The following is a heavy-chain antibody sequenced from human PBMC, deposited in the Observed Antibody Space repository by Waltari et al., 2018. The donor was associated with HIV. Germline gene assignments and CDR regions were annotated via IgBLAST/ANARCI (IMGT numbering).Heavy chain of an antibody. D-gene: IGHD6-6*01. Sequence: QVQLVESGGGVVQPGRSLRLSCAASGFTFSRYGMHWVGQAPGKGLGWVAVIWHDETNKYYADSVKGRFTISRDNSMNTLYLQMNSLRAEDTAMYYCAKEDSSSSDPHYFDYWGQGTLVTVSS. CDR3: AKEDSSSSDPHYFDY. J-gene: IGHJ4*02. V-gene: IGHV3-30*18. CDR2: IWHDETNK. CDR1: GFTFSRYG.